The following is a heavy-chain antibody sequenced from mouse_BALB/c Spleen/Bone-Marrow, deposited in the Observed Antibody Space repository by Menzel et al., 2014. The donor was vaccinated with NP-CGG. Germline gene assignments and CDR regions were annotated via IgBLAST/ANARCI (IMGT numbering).Heavy chain of an antibody. CDR2: INSNGGST. CDR1: GFTFSSYG. D-gene: IGHD1-2*01. J-gene: IGHJ3*01. V-gene: IGHV5-6-3*01. Sequence: VQLKESGGGLVQPGGSLKLSCAASGFTFSSYGMSWVRQTPDKRLELVATINSNGGSTYYPDSVKGRFTIFRDNAKNTLYLQMSSLKSEDTAMYYCARHYYGARWGQGTLVTVSA. CDR3: ARHYYGAR.